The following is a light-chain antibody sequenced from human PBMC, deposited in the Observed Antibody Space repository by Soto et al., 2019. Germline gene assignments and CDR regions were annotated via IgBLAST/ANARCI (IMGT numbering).Light chain of an antibody. CDR2: AAS. J-gene: IGKJ1*01. CDR1: QNIRNY. V-gene: IGKV1-39*01. CDR3: QQRYSSPWT. Sequence: DIQMTQSPSSLSASVRDSVTITCRASQNIRNYLNWYQQKPGRAPKILIYAASSLQSGVPSRFSGGGSGTDFTLTITILQPEDFATYYCQQRYSSPWTFGQGTKVESK.